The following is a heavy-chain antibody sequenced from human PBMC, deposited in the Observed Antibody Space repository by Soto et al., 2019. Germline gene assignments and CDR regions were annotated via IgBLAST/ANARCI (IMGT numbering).Heavy chain of an antibody. CDR1: GFTFSGSA. V-gene: IGHV3-73*01. CDR3: TTPYETGFDP. J-gene: IGHJ5*02. CDR2: IRTKPKNYAT. Sequence: EVQLVESGGGLVQPGGSLKLSCAASGFTFSGSAVHWVRQASGKGLEWVGRIRTKPKNYATAYGASVKGRFTISRDDSKSTAYLQMNTLRTEDTAVYYCTTPYETGFDPWGQGTRVTVAS. D-gene: IGHD2-21*02.